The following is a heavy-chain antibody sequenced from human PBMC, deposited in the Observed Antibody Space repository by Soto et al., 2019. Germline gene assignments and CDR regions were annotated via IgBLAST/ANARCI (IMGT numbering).Heavy chain of an antibody. CDR2: IYYSGST. CDR1: GSSISSYY. CDR3: ASHPLNWSDADS. J-gene: IGHJ4*02. V-gene: IGHV4-59*08. D-gene: IGHD1-1*01. Sequence: SETLSLTCTVSGSSISSYYWSWIRQPPGKGLEWIGYIYYSGSTNYNPSLKSRVTMSVDTSKNQFSLTMKSVTAADTGVYYCASHPLNWSDADSWGQGVLVTVSS.